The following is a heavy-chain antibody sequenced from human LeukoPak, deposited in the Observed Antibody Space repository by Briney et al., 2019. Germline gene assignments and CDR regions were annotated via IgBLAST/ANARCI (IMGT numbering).Heavy chain of an antibody. CDR2: ISNSGADK. V-gene: IGHV3-11*01. D-gene: IGHD5-18*01. CDR3: VRGGSRYSNRYYYYGMDV. J-gene: IGHJ6*02. Sequence: VGTLRLSCATSGFTFSDYYMSWIRQSRGKGLDGVSYISNSGADKPYAATVKARFTISRDNAKNSLYLQMHSLRAEDTAVYYCVRGGSRYSNRYYYYGMDVWGQGTTVIVSS. CDR1: GFTFSDYY.